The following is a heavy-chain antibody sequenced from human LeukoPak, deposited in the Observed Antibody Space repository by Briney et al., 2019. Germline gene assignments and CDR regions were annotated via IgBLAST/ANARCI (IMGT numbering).Heavy chain of an antibody. CDR2: INHSGST. V-gene: IGHV4-34*01. Sequence: SETLSLTCAVYGGSFSGYYWSWIRQPPGKGLEWIGEINHSGSTNYNPSLKSRVTISVDTSKNQFSLKLSSVTAADTAVYYCATIPFYCSSTSCYQDYWGQGTLVTVSS. J-gene: IGHJ4*02. CDR3: ATIPFYCSSTSCYQDY. D-gene: IGHD2-2*01. CDR1: GGSFSGYY.